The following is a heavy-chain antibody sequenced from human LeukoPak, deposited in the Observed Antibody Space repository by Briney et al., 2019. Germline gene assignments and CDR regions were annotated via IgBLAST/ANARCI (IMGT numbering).Heavy chain of an antibody. J-gene: IGHJ1*01. D-gene: IGHD2-15*01. CDR2: ISRSSSTI. V-gene: IGHV3-48*01. CDR3: ASPGYCSGSSCYSGYFQH. CDR1: GFTFSSYS. Sequence: QPGGSLRLSCAASGFTFSSYSMNWVRQAPGKGLEWVSYISRSSSTIYYADSVKGRFTISRDNAKNSLYLQMNSLRAEDTAVYYCASPGYCSGSSCYSGYFQHWGQGTLVTVSS.